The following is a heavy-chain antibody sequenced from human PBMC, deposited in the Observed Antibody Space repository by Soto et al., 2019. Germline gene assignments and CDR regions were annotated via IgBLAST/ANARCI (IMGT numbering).Heavy chain of an antibody. V-gene: IGHV3-23*01. Sequence: GGSLHPSCTSSGLPQRRLAMMWVRQEHREGRERVSGIYGSGRGIEYAASVKGRFTISGDNSENTVYLQVTDLRADDTAVYYCAMDAVYVDGLWLMDHWGQGAQVTVS. CDR3: AMDAVYVDGLWLMDH. CDR2: IYGSGRGI. CDR1: GLPQRRLA. J-gene: IGHJ1*01. D-gene: IGHD2-21*01.